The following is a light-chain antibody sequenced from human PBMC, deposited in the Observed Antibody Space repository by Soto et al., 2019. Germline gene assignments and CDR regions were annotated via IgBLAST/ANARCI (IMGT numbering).Light chain of an antibody. CDR3: WAHPCGGSNFVLV. CDR2: VGTGGIVG. Sequence: QSVLTQPPSASASLGASVTLTCTLSSGYSNYKVDWYQQRPGKGPRFVLRVGTGGIVGSKGDGIPDRFSVLGSGLNRYLSIKNIQEEDESDDHCWAHPCGGSNFVLVFGGGTKLTVL. CDR1: SGYSNYK. J-gene: IGLJ2*01. V-gene: IGLV9-49*01.